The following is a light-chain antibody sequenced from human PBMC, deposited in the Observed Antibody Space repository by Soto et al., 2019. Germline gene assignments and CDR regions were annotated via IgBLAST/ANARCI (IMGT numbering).Light chain of an antibody. J-gene: IGLJ2*01. Sequence: QSVLTQSSSASASLGSSVKLTCTLSSGHSTYIIAWHQQQPGKAPHFLMNLEGSGSYNKVSGIPDRFSGSKSGNTASLTISGLQAEDEADYYCCSYAGSYTLLFGGGTKVTVL. CDR1: SGHSTYI. V-gene: IGLV4-60*03. CDR3: CSYAGSYTLL. CDR2: LEGSGSY.